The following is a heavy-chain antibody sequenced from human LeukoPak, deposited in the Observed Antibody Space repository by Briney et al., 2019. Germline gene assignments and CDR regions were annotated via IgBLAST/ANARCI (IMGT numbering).Heavy chain of an antibody. V-gene: IGHV1-18*04. J-gene: IGHJ6*02. CDR1: GYTFTGYY. CDR3: ASPPFGYDPYGMDV. CDR2: ISAYNGNT. Sequence: ASVKVSCKASGYTFTGYYMHWVRQAPGQGLEWMGWISAYNGNTNYAQKLQGRVTMTTDTSTSTAYMELRSLRSDDTAVYYCASPPFGYDPYGMDVWGQGTTVTVSS. D-gene: IGHD2-2*01.